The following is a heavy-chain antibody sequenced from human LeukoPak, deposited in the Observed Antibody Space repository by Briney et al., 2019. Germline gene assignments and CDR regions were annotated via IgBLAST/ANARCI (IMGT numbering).Heavy chain of an antibody. V-gene: IGHV4-4*07. CDR3: ARWGPILRYFGV. D-gene: IGHD3-9*01. J-gene: IGHJ4*02. Sequence: SETLSLTCTVSGGSISSYYWNWIRQSAGKGLEWIGHIFTSGSINYNPSLKSRVTISVDTSKNQFSLRLTSVTAADTAVYYCARWGPILRYFGVWGQGTLVTVSS. CDR2: IFTSGSI. CDR1: GGSISSYY.